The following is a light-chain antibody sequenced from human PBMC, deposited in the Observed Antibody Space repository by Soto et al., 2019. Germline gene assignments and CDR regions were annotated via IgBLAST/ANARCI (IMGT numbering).Light chain of an antibody. V-gene: IGKV1-39*01. Sequence: DIQMTQSSSSLSASVGDRVTITCRASQSISSYLNWYHQKPGKVPKLLIYAASSLQSGVPSRFSGSGSGTDFTLTISSLQPEDFATYYCQQSFSTPWTFGQGTKVEIK. CDR1: QSISSY. CDR2: AAS. CDR3: QQSFSTPWT. J-gene: IGKJ1*01.